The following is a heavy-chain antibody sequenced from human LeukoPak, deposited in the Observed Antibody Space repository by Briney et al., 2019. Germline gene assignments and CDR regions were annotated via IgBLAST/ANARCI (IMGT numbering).Heavy chain of an antibody. Sequence: SETLSLTCTVSGGSISSSSYYWGWIRQPPGKGLEWIGSIYYSGSTYYNPSLNSRVTISVDKSKNQFSLNLSSVTAADTALYYCARDIHYGSQGARDALDIWGQGTMVTVSS. J-gene: IGHJ3*02. V-gene: IGHV4-39*07. D-gene: IGHD3-10*01. CDR2: IYYSGST. CDR1: GGSISSSSYY. CDR3: ARDIHYGSQGARDALDI.